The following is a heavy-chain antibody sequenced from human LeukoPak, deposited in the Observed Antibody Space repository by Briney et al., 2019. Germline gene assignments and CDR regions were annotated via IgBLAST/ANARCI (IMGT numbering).Heavy chain of an antibody. CDR2: ISSSSSTI. V-gene: IGHV3-48*01. CDR1: GFTFSSYW. J-gene: IGHJ4*02. D-gene: IGHD3-22*01. Sequence: GGSLRLSCAASGFTFSSYWMSWVRQAPGKGLEWVSYISSSSSTIYYADSVKGRFTISRDNAKNSLYLQMNSLRAEDTAVYYCASTWGHYYDSSGYYALSFDYWGQGTLVTVSS. CDR3: ASTWGHYYDSSGYYALSFDY.